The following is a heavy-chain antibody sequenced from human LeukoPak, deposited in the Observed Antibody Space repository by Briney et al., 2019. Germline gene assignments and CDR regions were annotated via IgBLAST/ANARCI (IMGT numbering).Heavy chain of an antibody. J-gene: IGHJ3*02. Sequence: GGSLRLSCTASGFTFSSYTMNWVRQAPGKGLEWVSSITVSGGTTYYADSVKGRFSISRDNSRNTLFLHMNSLRADDTAVYYCSKDPNGDYVGAFDTWGPGTMVTVSS. CDR2: ITVSGGTT. CDR1: GFTFSSYT. V-gene: IGHV3-23*01. D-gene: IGHD4-17*01. CDR3: SKDPNGDYVGAFDT.